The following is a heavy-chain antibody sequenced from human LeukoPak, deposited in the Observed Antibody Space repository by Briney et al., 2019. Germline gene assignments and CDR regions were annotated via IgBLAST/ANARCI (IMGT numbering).Heavy chain of an antibody. CDR3: ANKAGGAKGDY. D-gene: IGHD1-26*01. V-gene: IGHV3-30*04. Sequence: GRSLRLSCAASGFTFSSYAMHWVRQAPGKGLEWVAVISYDGSNKYYADSVKGRFTISRDNSKNTLYLQMNSLRAEDTAVYYCANKAGGAKGDYWGQGTLVTVSS. CDR2: ISYDGSNK. J-gene: IGHJ4*02. CDR1: GFTFSSYA.